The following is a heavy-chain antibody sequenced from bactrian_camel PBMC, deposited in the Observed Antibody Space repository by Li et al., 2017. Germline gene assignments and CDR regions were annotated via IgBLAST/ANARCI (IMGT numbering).Heavy chain of an antibody. Sequence: QLVESGGGLVQPGQSLRLSRTASGFTFSMYWMSWVRQAPGKLREGVAAIYRGGRTTYYTDSVKGRFTISSDSVANVVWLQMNNLKPEDTAVYYCAAEEFRCCVGGGYCYGIVVDYGYRTQGTQVTVS. D-gene: IGHD2*01. V-gene: IGHV3S25*01. CDR2: IYRGGRTT. J-gene: IGHJ4*01. CDR3: AAEEFRCCVGGGYCYGIVVDYGY. CDR1: GFTFSMYW.